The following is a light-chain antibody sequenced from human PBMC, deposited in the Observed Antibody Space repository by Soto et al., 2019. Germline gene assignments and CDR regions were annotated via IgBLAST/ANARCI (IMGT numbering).Light chain of an antibody. J-gene: IGLJ3*02. Sequence: QSVLAQPPSVSGAPGQRVTISCTGSSSNIGANYDVHWYQHLPGKAPKLLISNDSNRPSGVPDRFSGSKSGTSASLGITGLQAEDEADYYCQSYDSSLRGWVFGGGTQLTVL. CDR3: QSYDSSLRGWV. CDR1: SSNIGANYD. V-gene: IGLV1-40*01. CDR2: NDS.